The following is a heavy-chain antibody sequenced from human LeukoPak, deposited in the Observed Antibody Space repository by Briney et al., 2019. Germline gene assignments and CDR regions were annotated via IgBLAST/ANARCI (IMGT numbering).Heavy chain of an antibody. Sequence: GGSLRLSCAASGFTYDDHGMSWVRQVPGKGLEWVSGISWNGDSTSYLDSVKGRFTVSRDNAKNSIYLQMNSLRAEDTAFYYCVRIGPGYYFFDYWGQGTLVTVSS. CDR3: VRIGPGYYFFDY. V-gene: IGHV3-20*04. CDR1: GFTYDDHG. CDR2: ISWNGDST. D-gene: IGHD3-9*01. J-gene: IGHJ4*02.